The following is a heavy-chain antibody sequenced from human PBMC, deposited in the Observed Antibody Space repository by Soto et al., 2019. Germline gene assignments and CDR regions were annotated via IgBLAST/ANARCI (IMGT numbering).Heavy chain of an antibody. CDR2: IPSKTNTYAT. J-gene: IGHJ4*02. CDR3: TRQHLDVPVASAIDY. V-gene: IGHV3-73*02. CDR1: GFTFSGST. Sequence: EVQLVDSGGGLVQPGGSLKLSCAASGFTFSGSTIHWVRQTSGKGLEWVGRIPSKTNTYATAYAASVKGRFTISRDDSKNTAYLQMDSLKTEDTAVYYCTRQHLDVPVASAIDYWGQGTLVTVSS. D-gene: IGHD6-19*01.